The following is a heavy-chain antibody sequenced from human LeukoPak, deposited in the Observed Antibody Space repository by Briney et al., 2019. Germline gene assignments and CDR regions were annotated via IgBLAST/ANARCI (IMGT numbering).Heavy chain of an antibody. D-gene: IGHD2-15*01. CDR1: GGSISSSSYY. Sequence: SETLSLTCSVSGGSISSSSYYWSWIRQPPGKGLECIGYIYYTGSTNYNPSLKSRVTISIDTSKNQFSLKLSSVTAADTAVYYCARGSALAPDYWGQGTLVTVSS. CDR3: ARGSALAPDY. V-gene: IGHV4-61*01. J-gene: IGHJ4*02. CDR2: IYYTGST.